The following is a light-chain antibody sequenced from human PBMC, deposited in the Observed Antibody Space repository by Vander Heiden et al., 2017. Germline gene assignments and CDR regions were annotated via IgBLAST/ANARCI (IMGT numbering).Light chain of an antibody. CDR1: SANIRNNY. V-gene: IGLV1-51*01. CDR3: GTWDSSLSAVV. CDR2: DNN. Sequence: QSVLTQPPSVSAAPGQKVTIPCPGSSANIRNNYVSGYTQLPGTSPKLLIYDNNKRPSGIPDRFSGSKAGTSATLGITGLQTGDEADYYCGTWDSSLSAVVFGGGTKLTVL. J-gene: IGLJ2*01.